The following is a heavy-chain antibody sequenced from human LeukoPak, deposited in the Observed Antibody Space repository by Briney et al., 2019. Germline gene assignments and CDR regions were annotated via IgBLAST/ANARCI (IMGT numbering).Heavy chain of an antibody. CDR3: ARDNRGGYSYGRFDY. D-gene: IGHD5-18*01. J-gene: IGHJ4*03. Sequence: GGSLRLSCAASGFTFSSYGMHWVRQAPGKGLEWVAVIWYDGSNKYYADSVKGRFTISRDNSKNTLYLQMNSLRAEDTAVYYCARDNRGGYSYGRFDYWGQGATVTVSS. CDR2: IWYDGSNK. CDR1: GFTFSSYG. V-gene: IGHV3-33*01.